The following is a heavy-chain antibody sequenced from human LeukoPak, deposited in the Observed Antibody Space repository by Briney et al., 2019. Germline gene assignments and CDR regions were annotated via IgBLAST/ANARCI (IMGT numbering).Heavy chain of an antibody. J-gene: IGHJ4*02. CDR1: GFTFSSYA. CDR3: VRDWSL. CDR2: ISYDGSNK. Sequence: GGSLRLSCAASGFTFSSYAMHWVRQAPGKGLEWVAVISYDGSNKYYADSVKGRFTISRDNSKNTLYLQMNSLRAEDTAAYYCVRDWSLWGQGTLVSVSS. V-gene: IGHV3-30*04.